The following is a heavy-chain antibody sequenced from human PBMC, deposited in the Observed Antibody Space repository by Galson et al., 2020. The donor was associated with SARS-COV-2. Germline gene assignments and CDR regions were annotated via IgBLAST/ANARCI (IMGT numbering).Heavy chain of an antibody. CDR1: GYTFTSYG. V-gene: IGHV1-18*01. CDR3: ARDEFLAAAGSTPTLIYYYYGMDV. Sequence: ASVKVSCKASGYTFTSYGISWVRQAPGQGLEWMGWISAYNGNTNYAQKLQGRATMTTDTSTSTAYMELRSLRSDDTAVYYCARDEFLAAAGSTPTLIYYYYGMDVWGQGTTVTVSS. J-gene: IGHJ6*02. D-gene: IGHD6-13*01. CDR2: ISAYNGNT.